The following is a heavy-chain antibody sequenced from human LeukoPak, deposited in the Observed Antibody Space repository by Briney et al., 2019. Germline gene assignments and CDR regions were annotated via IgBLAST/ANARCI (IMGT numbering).Heavy chain of an antibody. V-gene: IGHV4-31*03. D-gene: IGHD4-17*01. CDR1: GGSISSGDYF. J-gene: IGHJ5*02. Sequence: KTSETLSLTCTVSGGSISSGDYFWSWIRQHPGKGLEWIGYIYYSGSTYYNPSLKSRVTMSVDTSKNQFSLKLSSVTAADTAMYYCAREKGVTTSPGGWFDPWGQGTLVTVSS. CDR3: AREKGVTTSPGGWFDP. CDR2: IYYSGST.